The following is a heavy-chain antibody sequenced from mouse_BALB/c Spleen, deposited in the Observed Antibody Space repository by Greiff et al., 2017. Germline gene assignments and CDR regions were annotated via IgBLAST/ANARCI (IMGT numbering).Heavy chain of an antibody. J-gene: IGHJ4*01. CDR3: ARGGPMDY. Sequence: VQLQQPGAELVKPGASVKLSCKASGYTFTSYWMHWVKQRPGQGLEWIGEINPSNGRTNYNEKFKSKATLTVDKSSSTAYMQLSSLTSEDSAVYYCARGGPMDYWGQGTSVTVSS. V-gene: IGHV1S81*02. CDR2: INPSNGRT. CDR1: GYTFTSYW.